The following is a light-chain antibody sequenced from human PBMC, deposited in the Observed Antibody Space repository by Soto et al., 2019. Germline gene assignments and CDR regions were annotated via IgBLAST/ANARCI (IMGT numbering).Light chain of an antibody. CDR1: SSNIGKNF. Sequence: QCVLTQPPSGSVAPGQKVTISCSGSSSNIGKNFVSWYQQLPGTAPKLLIYEHIKRPSGIPDRFSGSKSGTSATLGITGLQTGDEADYYCGSWDSSLSAVVFGNGTKVTVL. CDR3: GSWDSSLSAVV. V-gene: IGLV1-51*02. J-gene: IGLJ1*01. CDR2: EHI.